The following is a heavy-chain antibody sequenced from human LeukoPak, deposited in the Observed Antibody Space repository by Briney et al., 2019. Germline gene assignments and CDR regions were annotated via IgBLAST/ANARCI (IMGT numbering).Heavy chain of an antibody. Sequence: PSETLSLTCTVSSGSISTYYWSWLRQPPGKGLEWIGYMYYSGSTNSIPSLKSRVTISIDTSKNQFSLKLSSVTAADTAVYYCATSPVRGYYFDFWGQGTLVTVSS. D-gene: IGHD3-10*01. J-gene: IGHJ4*02. CDR2: MYYSGST. CDR3: ATSPVRGYYFDF. V-gene: IGHV4-59*01. CDR1: SGSISTYY.